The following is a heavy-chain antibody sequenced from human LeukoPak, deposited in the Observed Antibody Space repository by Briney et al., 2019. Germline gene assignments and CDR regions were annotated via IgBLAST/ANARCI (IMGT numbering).Heavy chain of an antibody. V-gene: IGHV3-64D*06. CDR3: VKRTGTGSWKGSFDY. D-gene: IGHD6-13*01. J-gene: IGHJ4*02. CDR1: GFCLSSYA. Sequence: PGGSLRLSCSASGFCLSSYAMHWVRQAPGKGLEYVTAISRDGGSTYYADSVKGRFTISRDNSKSTRYLQMSSLRAEDTAVYYCVKRTGTGSWKGSFDYWGQGTLVTVSS. CDR2: ISRDGGST.